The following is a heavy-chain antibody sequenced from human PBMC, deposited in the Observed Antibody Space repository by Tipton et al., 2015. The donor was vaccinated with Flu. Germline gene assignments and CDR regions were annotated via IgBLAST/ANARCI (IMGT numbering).Heavy chain of an antibody. CDR2: IYYSGST. V-gene: IGHV4-39*01. CDR1: GGDISSSSYW. J-gene: IGHJ4*02. CDR3: ARGLYGSGSYERRYFDS. Sequence: TLSLTCSVSGGDISSSSYWWGWIRQPPGKGLEWIGSIYYSGSTYYNPSLKSRVTISIDTSDSQFSLKLSSVTATDTAVYYCARGLYGSGSYERRYFDSWGQGTLVTVSS. D-gene: IGHD3-10*01.